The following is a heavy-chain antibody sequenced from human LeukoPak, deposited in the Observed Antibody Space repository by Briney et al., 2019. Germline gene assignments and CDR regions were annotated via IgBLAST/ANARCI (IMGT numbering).Heavy chain of an antibody. D-gene: IGHD6-13*01. CDR1: GDSINRYY. Sequence: SETLSLTCTVSGDSINRYYWTWIRQPAGKGLDWIGRIFSSGSTNYNPSLKSRVTMSVDTSKNQFSLKLSSVTAADTAVYYCARVKLYSSRLDPWGQGILVTVSS. CDR3: ARVKLYSSRLDP. V-gene: IGHV4-4*07. CDR2: IFSSGST. J-gene: IGHJ5*02.